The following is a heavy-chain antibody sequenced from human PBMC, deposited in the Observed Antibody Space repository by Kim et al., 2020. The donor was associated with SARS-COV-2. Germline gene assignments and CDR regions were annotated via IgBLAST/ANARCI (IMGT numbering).Heavy chain of an antibody. V-gene: IGHV4-59*01. Sequence: SLKSRVTISVDTSKNQFSLKLSSVTAADTAVYYCARAHYDSSGYSDAFDIWGQGTMVTVSS. J-gene: IGHJ3*02. D-gene: IGHD3-22*01. CDR3: ARAHYDSSGYSDAFDI.